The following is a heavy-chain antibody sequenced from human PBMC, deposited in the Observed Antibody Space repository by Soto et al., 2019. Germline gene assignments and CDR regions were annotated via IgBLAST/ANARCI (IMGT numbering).Heavy chain of an antibody. J-gene: IGHJ6*02. CDR1: GYTFTSYG. Sequence: ASVKVSCKASGYTFTSYGISWVRQAPGQGLEWMEWISAYNGNTNYAQKLQGRVTMTTDTSTSTAYMELRSLRSGDTAVYYCARDPGSSSVASYYYGMDVWGQGTTVTVSS. D-gene: IGHD6-6*01. CDR3: ARDPGSSSVASYYYGMDV. CDR2: ISAYNGNT. V-gene: IGHV1-18*01.